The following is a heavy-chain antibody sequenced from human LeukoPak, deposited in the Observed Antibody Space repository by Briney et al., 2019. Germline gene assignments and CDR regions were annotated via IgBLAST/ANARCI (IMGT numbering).Heavy chain of an antibody. CDR1: GLTVNNNY. D-gene: IGHD3-16*01. V-gene: IGHV3-7*03. CDR2: INHNGNVN. CDR3: ARGGGLDV. Sequence: GGSLRLSCAASGLTVNNNYMNWVRQAPGKGLEWAASINHNGNVNYYVDSVKGRFTISRDNAKNSLYLQMSNLRAEDTAVYFCARGGGLDVWGQGATVTVSS. J-gene: IGHJ6*02.